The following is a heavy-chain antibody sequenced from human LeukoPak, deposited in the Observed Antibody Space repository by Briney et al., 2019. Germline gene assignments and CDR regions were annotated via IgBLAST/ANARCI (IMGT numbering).Heavy chain of an antibody. CDR2: ISAYNGNT. J-gene: IGHJ4*02. D-gene: IGHD6-19*01. CDR3: ARARGIAVAMGGFDY. Sequence: ASVKLSCKASAHTFTSYGISCVRQPPEQGLEWMGWISAYNGNTNYAQKLQGRVTMTTDTSTSKAYMELRSLRSDDTAVYYCARARGIAVAMGGFDYWGQGTLVTVSS. CDR1: AHTFTSYG. V-gene: IGHV1-18*01.